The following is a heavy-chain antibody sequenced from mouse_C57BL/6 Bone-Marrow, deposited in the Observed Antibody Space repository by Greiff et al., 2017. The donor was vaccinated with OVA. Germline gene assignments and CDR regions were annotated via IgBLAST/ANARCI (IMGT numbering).Heavy chain of an antibody. CDR1: GYTFTDYY. D-gene: IGHD1-1*01. CDR2: IYPGSGNT. Sequence: VKLQQSGAELVRPGASVKLSCKASGYTFTDYYINWVKQRPGQGLEWIARIYPGSGNTYYNEKFKGKATLTAEKSSSTAYMQLSSLTSEYSAVYFCASDYYGSSYYFDYWGQGTTLTVSS. V-gene: IGHV1-76*01. CDR3: ASDYYGSSYYFDY. J-gene: IGHJ2*01.